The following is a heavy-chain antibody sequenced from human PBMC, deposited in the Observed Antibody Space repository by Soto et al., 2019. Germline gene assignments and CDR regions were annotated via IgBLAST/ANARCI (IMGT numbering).Heavy chain of an antibody. CDR1: GYSFTSYW. V-gene: IGHV5-51*01. Sequence: GESLTISCNGSGYSFTSYWSGWVRQMPGKGLEWMGIIYPGDSDTRYSPSFQGQVTISADKSISTAYLQWSSLKASDTAMYYCARQSPVGSIAVAGSLYFDYWGQGTLVTVSS. D-gene: IGHD6-19*01. J-gene: IGHJ4*02. CDR2: IYPGDSDT. CDR3: ARQSPVGSIAVAGSLYFDY.